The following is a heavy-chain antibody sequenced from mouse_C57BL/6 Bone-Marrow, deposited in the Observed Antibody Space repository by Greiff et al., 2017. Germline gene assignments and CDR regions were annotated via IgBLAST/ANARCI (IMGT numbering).Heavy chain of an antibody. CDR1: GFTFTDYS. CDR3: SRDYYGSNYAMDY. D-gene: IGHD1-1*01. J-gene: IGHJ4*01. CDR2: VYPYNGGT. Sequence: EVQLQQSGPVLVKPGPSVKISCKASGFTFTDYSMHWVKQSHGKSLEWIGLVYPYNGGTSSNQKFKGKATLAVDTSSSTAYMELNSLTSEDSAVYDCSRDYYGSNYAMDYWGQGTSVTVSS. V-gene: IGHV1-36*01.